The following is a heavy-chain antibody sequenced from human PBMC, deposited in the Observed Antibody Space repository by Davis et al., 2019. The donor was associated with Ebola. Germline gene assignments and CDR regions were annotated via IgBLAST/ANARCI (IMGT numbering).Heavy chain of an antibody. CDR2: IYHSGST. Sequence: MPGGSLRLSCAVSGDSISSSNWWSWIRQPPGKGLEWIGYIYHSGSTYYNPSLKSRVTISVDRSKNQFSLKLSSVTAADTAVYYCARGGSYYYGMDVWGQGTTVTVSS. D-gene: IGHD2-15*01. CDR1: GDSISSSNW. V-gene: IGHV4-28*03. CDR3: ARGGSYYYGMDV. J-gene: IGHJ6*02.